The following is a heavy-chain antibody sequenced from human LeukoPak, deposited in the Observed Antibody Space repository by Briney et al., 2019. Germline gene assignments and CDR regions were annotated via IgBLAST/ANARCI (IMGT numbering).Heavy chain of an antibody. V-gene: IGHV4-59*01. Sequence: SETLSLTCTVSGGSTSSYYWSWIRQPPGKGLEWIGYIYYSGSTNYNPSLKSRVTISVDTSKNQFSLKLSSVTAADTAVYYCARDGYGDSSYGMDVWGQGTTVTVSS. CDR3: ARDGYGDSSYGMDV. J-gene: IGHJ6*02. CDR2: IYYSGST. CDR1: GGSTSSYY. D-gene: IGHD4-17*01.